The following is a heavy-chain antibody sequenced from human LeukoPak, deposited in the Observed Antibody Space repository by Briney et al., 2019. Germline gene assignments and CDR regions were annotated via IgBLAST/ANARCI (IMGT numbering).Heavy chain of an antibody. Sequence: GGSLRLSCAASGFTFYNYAMSWVRQAPGKGLEWVSAISGRDGNTYYADSVKGRFTISRVSSKSTLYLQMNSLRAEDTAVYYCARDQDYYDFWSGYLTSNTYGMDVWGQGTTVTVSS. J-gene: IGHJ6*02. D-gene: IGHD3-3*01. V-gene: IGHV3-23*01. CDR3: ARDQDYYDFWSGYLTSNTYGMDV. CDR2: ISGRDGNT. CDR1: GFTFYNYA.